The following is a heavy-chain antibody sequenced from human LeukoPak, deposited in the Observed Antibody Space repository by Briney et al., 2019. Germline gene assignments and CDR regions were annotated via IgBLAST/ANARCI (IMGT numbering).Heavy chain of an antibody. D-gene: IGHD3-22*01. J-gene: IGHJ4*02. V-gene: IGHV3-74*01. CDR3: AKARYDSSGYYSN. CDR2: INSDGINT. CDR1: GFTFSNYW. Sequence: GGSLRLSCAASGFTFSNYWMHWVRQAPGKGLVWVSRINSDGINTSYADSVKGRFTISRDNAKNTLNLQMNSLRAEDTAVYYCAKARYDSSGYYSNWGQGTLVTVSS.